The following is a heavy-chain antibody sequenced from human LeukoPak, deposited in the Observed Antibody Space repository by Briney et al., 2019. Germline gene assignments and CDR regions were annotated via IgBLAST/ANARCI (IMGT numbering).Heavy chain of an antibody. J-gene: IGHJ4*02. V-gene: IGHV1-2*02. CDR3: ARETGRSSGFDY. D-gene: IGHD1-1*01. Sequence: ASVKDSFKASGYTFTDYYMHWVRQAAGQGLEWMGWINPHSGGTKYAQKFQGRVTMTRDTSISTTYMDLSRLRSDDTAVFYCARETGRSSGFDYWGQGTLVTVSS. CDR1: GYTFTDYY. CDR2: INPHSGGT.